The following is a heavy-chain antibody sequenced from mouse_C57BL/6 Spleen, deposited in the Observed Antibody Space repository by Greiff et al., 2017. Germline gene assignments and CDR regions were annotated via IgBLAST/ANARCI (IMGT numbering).Heavy chain of an antibody. J-gene: IGHJ2*01. CDR3: ARLGEEIYFDY. Sequence: EVQLVESGGDLVKPGGSLKLSCAASGFTFSSYGIAWVRQTPDKRLEWVANIRSGGSYTYYQDSVKGRFTISRDNAKNTLYLQRSSLTSEDAAMYYGARLGEEIYFDYWGQGTPLTVSA. CDR2: IRSGGSYT. D-gene: IGHD4-1*01. CDR1: GFTFSSYG. V-gene: IGHV5-6*01.